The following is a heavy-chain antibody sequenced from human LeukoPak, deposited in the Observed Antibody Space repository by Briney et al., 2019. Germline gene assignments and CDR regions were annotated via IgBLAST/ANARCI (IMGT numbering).Heavy chain of an antibody. V-gene: IGHV1-69*10. Sequence: SVKVSCKASGGTFSSYSVSWVRQAPGQGLEWMGRIIPIIDIANYAQKFQGRVSITADKSATNVFVELSSLRPEDTAMYYCARDAHEGGNSYNYGLDVWGQGTAVTVSS. J-gene: IGHJ6*02. CDR2: IIPIIDIA. D-gene: IGHD3-16*01. CDR3: ARDAHEGGNSYNYGLDV. CDR1: GGTFSSYS.